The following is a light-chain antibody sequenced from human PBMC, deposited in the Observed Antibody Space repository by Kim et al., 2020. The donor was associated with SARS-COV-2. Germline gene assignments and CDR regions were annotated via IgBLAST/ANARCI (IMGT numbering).Light chain of an antibody. Sequence: VTPGQTASIPCSADKWGDNYVCCYQQRPGQSPVLVISQDSKRPSGIPERFSGSNSGNTATLTISGTQAMDEADYYCQAWDSSTWVFGGGTKLTVL. CDR3: QAWDSSTWV. CDR1: KWGDNY. CDR2: QDS. V-gene: IGLV3-1*01. J-gene: IGLJ3*02.